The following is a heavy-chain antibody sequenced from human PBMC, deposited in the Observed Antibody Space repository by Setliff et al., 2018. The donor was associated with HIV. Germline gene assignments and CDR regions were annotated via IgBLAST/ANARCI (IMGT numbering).Heavy chain of an antibody. V-gene: IGHV3-48*03. CDR1: GFTFSSYE. CDR2: ISSNSLTI. Sequence: PGGSLRLSCAASGFTFSSYEMNWIRQAPGKGLEWVSYISSNSLTIYYADSVKGRFSISRDNAKNSLYLQMNSLRAEDTAVYYCARDGARRFDPWGQGTLVTVSS. J-gene: IGHJ5*02. CDR3: ARDGARRFDP.